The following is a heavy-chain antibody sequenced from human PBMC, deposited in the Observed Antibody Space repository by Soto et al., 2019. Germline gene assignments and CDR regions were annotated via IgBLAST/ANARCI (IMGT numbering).Heavy chain of an antibody. V-gene: IGHV4-59*01. J-gene: IGHJ4*02. CDR1: GGSMRNYF. CDR2: IHYSGTT. D-gene: IGHD6-13*01. Sequence: SETLSLTCTVSGGSMRNYFWTWIRQPPGKGLGWIGYIHYSGTTSFFPSYNPSLRSRVTISEDTSKNQFSLKLLSVTTADTAVYFCAAGEASSRNLAPYYLDFWGQGTLVTVSS. CDR3: AAGEASSRNLAPYYLDF.